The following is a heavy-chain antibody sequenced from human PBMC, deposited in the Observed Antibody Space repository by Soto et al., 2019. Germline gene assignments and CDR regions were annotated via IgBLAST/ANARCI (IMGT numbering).Heavy chain of an antibody. CDR3: ATSWEVKGVAGQFDY. D-gene: IGHD6-19*01. CDR2: IYYSGST. J-gene: IGHJ4*02. CDR1: GGSISSSSYY. V-gene: IGHV4-39*01. Sequence: TSETLSLTCTVSGGSISSSSYYWGWIRQPPGKGLEWIGSIYYSGSTYYNPSLKSRVTISVDTSKNQFSLKLSSVTAADTAVYYCATSWEVKGVAGQFDYWGQGTLVTVSS.